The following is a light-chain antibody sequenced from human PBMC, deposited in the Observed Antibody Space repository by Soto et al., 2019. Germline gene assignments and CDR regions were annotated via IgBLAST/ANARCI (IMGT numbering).Light chain of an antibody. J-gene: IGLJ1*01. V-gene: IGLV2-14*01. CDR3: SSYTSSSTLAYV. Sequence: QSALTQPASVSPSPGQSITISCTGTSSDVGAYNYVSWYQQHPGKAPKLMIYEVSNRPSGVSNRFSGSKSGSTASLTISGLQAEDEADYYCSSYTSSSTLAYVFGTGTKLTVL. CDR1: SSDVGAYNY. CDR2: EVS.